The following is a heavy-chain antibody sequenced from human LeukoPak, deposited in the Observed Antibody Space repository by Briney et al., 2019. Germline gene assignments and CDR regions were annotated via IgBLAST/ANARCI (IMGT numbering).Heavy chain of an antibody. CDR3: ARHKGPHIARIVLRNNWFDS. D-gene: IGHD3-22*01. Sequence: SETLSLTCAVYGGSFSGYYWSWIRQPPGKGLEWIGEINHSGSTNYNPSLKSRVIISADTSKNRFSLRLNSLIATDTALYYCARHKGPHIARIVLRNNWFDSWGQGILVIVSS. CDR2: INHSGST. J-gene: IGHJ5*01. CDR1: GGSFSGYY. V-gene: IGHV4-34*01.